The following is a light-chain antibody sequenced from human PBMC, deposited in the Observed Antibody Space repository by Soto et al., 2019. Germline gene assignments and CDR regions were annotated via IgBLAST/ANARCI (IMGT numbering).Light chain of an antibody. CDR1: QTISTW. CDR3: QQSYSTPLT. Sequence: PGDRVTITCRASQTISTWMAWYQQKPGQAPRLLIYGASSRATGIPDRFSGSGSGTDFTLTISSLQPEDFATYYCQQSYSTPLTFGGGTKVDIK. V-gene: IGKV3D-15*01. CDR2: GAS. J-gene: IGKJ4*01.